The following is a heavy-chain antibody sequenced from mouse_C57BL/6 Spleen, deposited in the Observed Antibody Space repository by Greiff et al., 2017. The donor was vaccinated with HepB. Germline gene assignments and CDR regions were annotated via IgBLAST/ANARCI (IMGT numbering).Heavy chain of an antibody. D-gene: IGHD2-3*01. V-gene: IGHV1-81*01. CDR1: GYTFTSYG. CDR2: IYPRSGNT. J-gene: IGHJ2*01. CDR3: ARGRMEIYDGYYEDY. Sequence: VKLMESGAELARPGASVKLSCKASGYTFTSYGISWVKQRTGQGLEWIGEIYPRSGNTYYNEKFKGKATLTADKSSSTAYMELRSLTSEDSAVYFCARGRMEIYDGYYEDYWGQGTTLTVSS.